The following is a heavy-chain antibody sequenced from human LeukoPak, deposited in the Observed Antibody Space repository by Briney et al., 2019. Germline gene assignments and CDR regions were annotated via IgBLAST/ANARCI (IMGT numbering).Heavy chain of an antibody. V-gene: IGHV1-69*13. CDR1: GGTFISYA. Sequence: GASVKVSCKASGGTFISYAISWVRQAPGQGLEWMGGIIPIFGTANYAQKFQGRVTITADESTSTAYMELSSLRSEDTAVYYCARDRSYCSSTSCYGSDDYWGQGTLVTVSS. D-gene: IGHD2-2*01. J-gene: IGHJ4*02. CDR2: IIPIFGTA. CDR3: ARDRSYCSSTSCYGSDDY.